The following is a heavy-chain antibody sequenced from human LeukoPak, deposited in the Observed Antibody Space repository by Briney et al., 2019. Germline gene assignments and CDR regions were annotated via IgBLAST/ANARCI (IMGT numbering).Heavy chain of an antibody. D-gene: IGHD1-26*01. V-gene: IGHV3-23*01. J-gene: IGHJ1*01. CDR3: AKDPPIVGATDAEYFQH. Sequence: GGSLRLSCAASGFTFDSYGMNWVRQAPGKGLEWVSGISGSGVYTYYADSVKGRFTISRDNSKNTLYPQMNSLRAEDTAVYYCAKDPPIVGATDAEYFQHWGQGTLVTVSS. CDR2: ISGSGVYT. CDR1: GFTFDSYG.